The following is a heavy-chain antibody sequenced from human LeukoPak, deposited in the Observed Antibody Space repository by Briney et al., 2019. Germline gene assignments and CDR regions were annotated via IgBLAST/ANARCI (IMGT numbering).Heavy chain of an antibody. J-gene: IGHJ4*02. Sequence: SETLSLTCAVYGGSFSGYYWSWIRQPPGKGLEWIGEINHSGSTNYNPSLKSRVTISVDTSKNQFSLKLSSVTAADTAVYYCARDHYYDSGGYYYWGQGTLVTVSS. CDR1: GGSFSGYY. CDR3: ARDHYYDSGGYYY. D-gene: IGHD3-22*01. V-gene: IGHV4-34*01. CDR2: INHSGST.